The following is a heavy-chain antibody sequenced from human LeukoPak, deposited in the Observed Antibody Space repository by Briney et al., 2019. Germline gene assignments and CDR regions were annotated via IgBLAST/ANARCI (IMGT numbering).Heavy chain of an antibody. CDR2: ISGSGSST. CDR3: AKEKGGSYPNDAFDI. D-gene: IGHD1-26*01. J-gene: IGHJ3*02. V-gene: IGHV3-23*01. CDR1: GFTFSSYA. Sequence: GGSLRLSCAASGFTFSSYAMSWVRQAPGKGPEWVSDISGSGSSTNYADSVKGRFTISRDNAKNSLYLQMNSLRTEDTAVYYCAKEKGGSYPNDAFDIWGQGTLVTVSS.